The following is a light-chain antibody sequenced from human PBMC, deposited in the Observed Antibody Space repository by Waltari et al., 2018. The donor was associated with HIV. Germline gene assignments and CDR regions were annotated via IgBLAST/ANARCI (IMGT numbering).Light chain of an antibody. J-gene: IGLJ2*01. CDR2: WNS. CDR3: SAWDDRLNAVV. CDR1: NNKIGRYD. Sequence: QSALTQEASVSGTVGQKVTLSCIGNNNKIGRYDLGWYQQISHGAPKTVMSWNSLPSEIPDRFSGSKSGNTASLTISGLQPEDEADYYCSAWDDRLNAVVFGGGTKLTV. V-gene: IGLV1-44*01.